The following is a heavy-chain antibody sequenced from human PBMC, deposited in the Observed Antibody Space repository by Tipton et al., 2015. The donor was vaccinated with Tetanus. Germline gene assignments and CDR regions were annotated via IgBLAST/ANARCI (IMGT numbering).Heavy chain of an antibody. CDR1: GFTFDGYG. Sequence: SLRLSCAASGFTFDGYGMHWVRQAPGKGLEWVSGITWNSGNIACADSVKGRFTISRDNAKNSLFLEMNTLRADDTAVYYCVSGAALDYWGQGTLMTVSS. CDR3: VSGAALDY. CDR2: ITWNSGNI. D-gene: IGHD6-25*01. J-gene: IGHJ4*02. V-gene: IGHV3-9*01.